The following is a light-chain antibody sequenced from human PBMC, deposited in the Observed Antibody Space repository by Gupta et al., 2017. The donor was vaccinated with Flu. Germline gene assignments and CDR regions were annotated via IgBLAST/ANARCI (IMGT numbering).Light chain of an antibody. CDR1: QSVTSVSSTF. J-gene: IGKJ1*01. V-gene: IGKV3-20*01. Sequence: EIVLTQSPGTLSLSTGERATLSCRASQSVTSVSSTFLAWYQQKPGQAPRLLIYSASSRAPDIPDRFSGSGSGTDFTLTISRLEPEDFAVYYCQQYRSSPRTFGQGTKLEIK. CDR2: SAS. CDR3: QQYRSSPRT.